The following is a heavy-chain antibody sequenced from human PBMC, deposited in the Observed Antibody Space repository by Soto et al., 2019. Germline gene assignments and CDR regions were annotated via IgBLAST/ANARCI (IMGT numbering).Heavy chain of an antibody. J-gene: IGHJ4*02. V-gene: IGHV4-59*12. CDR3: AREWPNYYFDY. D-gene: IGHD5-12*01. Sequence: QVQLQESGPGLVKPSETLSLTCTVSGGSISSYYWSWIRQPPGKGLEWIGYIYYSGSTNYNPSLKSRVTISVDTSKNQFSLKRSSVTAADTAVYYCAREWPNYYFDYWGQGTLVTVSS. CDR1: GGSISSYY. CDR2: IYYSGST.